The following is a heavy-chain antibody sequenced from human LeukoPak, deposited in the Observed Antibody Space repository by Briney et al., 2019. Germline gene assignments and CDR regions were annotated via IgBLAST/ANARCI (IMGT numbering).Heavy chain of an antibody. D-gene: IGHD6-13*01. CDR1: GGSISSSSYY. CDR2: IYYSGST. J-gene: IGHJ3*02. V-gene: IGHV4-39*01. CDR3: ARHQQQLVQYGAFDI. Sequence: PSETLSLTCTVSGGSISSSSYYWGWIRQPPGKGLEWIGSIYYSGSTNYNPSLKSRVTISVDTSKNQFSLKLSSVTAADTAVYYCARHQQQLVQYGAFDIWGQGTMVTVSS.